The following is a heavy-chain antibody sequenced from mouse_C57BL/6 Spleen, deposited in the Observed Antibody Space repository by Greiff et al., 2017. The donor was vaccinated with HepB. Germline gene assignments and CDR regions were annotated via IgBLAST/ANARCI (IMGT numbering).Heavy chain of an antibody. D-gene: IGHD1-1*01. J-gene: IGHJ4*01. Sequence: VQLQQSGPELVKPGASVKLSCKASGYTFTSYDINGVNQRPGQGLEWIGWIYPRDGSTKDNEKLKGKATLRVDTASSTAYMELHSLTSEDSAVYFCARSPYYYGSRGYAMDYWGQGTSVTVSS. V-gene: IGHV1-85*01. CDR2: IYPRDGST. CDR3: ARSPYYYGSRGYAMDY. CDR1: GYTFTSYD.